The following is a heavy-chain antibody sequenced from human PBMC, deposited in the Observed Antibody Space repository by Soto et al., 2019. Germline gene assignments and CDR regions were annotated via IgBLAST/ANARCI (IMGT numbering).Heavy chain of an antibody. Sequence: ASVKISCKASGYTFTSYGITWVRQAPGQGLEWMGWISAYNGNTIYAQKLQGRVTVTTDTSTSTAYMELRSLRSDDTAIYYCARETSDGPDYWGQGTVGTVSS. CDR3: ARETSDGPDY. D-gene: IGHD2-2*01. CDR1: GYTFTSYG. CDR2: ISAYNGNT. V-gene: IGHV1-18*01. J-gene: IGHJ4*02.